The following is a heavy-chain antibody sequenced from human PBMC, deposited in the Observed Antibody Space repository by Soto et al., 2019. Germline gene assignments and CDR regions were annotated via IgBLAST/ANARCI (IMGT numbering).Heavy chain of an antibody. CDR3: ARGGYCSGGSCYPPDY. J-gene: IGHJ4*02. D-gene: IGHD2-15*01. CDR1: GGTFSSYT. V-gene: IGHV1-69*02. Sequence: ASVKVSCKASGGTFSSYTISWVRQAPGQGLEWMGRIIPILGIANYAQKFQGRVTITADKSTSTAYMELSSLRSEDTAVYYCARGGYCSGGSCYPPDYWGQGTLVTVSS. CDR2: IIPILGIA.